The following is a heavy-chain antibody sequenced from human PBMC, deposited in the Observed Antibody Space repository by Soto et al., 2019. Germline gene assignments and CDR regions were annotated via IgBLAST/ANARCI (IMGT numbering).Heavy chain of an antibody. CDR3: TREDDYGDYRQDWFDP. J-gene: IGHJ5*02. D-gene: IGHD4-17*01. Sequence: GGSLRLSCTASGFTFGDYAMSWFRQAPGKGLEWVGFIRSKAYGGKTEYAGSVKGRFTISRDDSKSIAYLQMNSLKTEDTAVYYCTREDDYGDYRQDWFDPWGQGTLVTVSS. V-gene: IGHV3-49*03. CDR2: IRSKAYGGKT. CDR1: GFTFGDYA.